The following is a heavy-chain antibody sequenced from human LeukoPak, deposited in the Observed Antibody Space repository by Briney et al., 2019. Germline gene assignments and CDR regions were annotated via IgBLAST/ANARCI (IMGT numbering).Heavy chain of an antibody. V-gene: IGHV4-4*07. CDR2: IYTSGST. Sequence: SETLSLTGTGSGGSISSYYWSWIRQPAGKGLEWIGRIYTSGSTNYNPSLKSRVTMSVDTSKNQFSLKLSSVTAADTAVYYCARGSVHYYYYYMDVWGKGTTVTVSS. CDR3: ARGSVHYYYYYMDV. D-gene: IGHD3-3*01. CDR1: GGSISSYY. J-gene: IGHJ6*03.